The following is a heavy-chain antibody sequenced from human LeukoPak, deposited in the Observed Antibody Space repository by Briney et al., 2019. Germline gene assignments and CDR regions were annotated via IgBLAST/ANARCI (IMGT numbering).Heavy chain of an antibody. Sequence: GGSLRLSCAASEFSFSFYGMNWVRQAPGKGLEWVSYISSSGGTIYYADSVKGRFTISRDNAENSLYLQMNSLRAEDTAVYYCAREHVDLTGLGSYYYMDVWGKGTTVTISS. D-gene: IGHD1-14*01. CDR3: AREHVDLTGLGSYYYMDV. V-gene: IGHV3-48*03. CDR2: ISSSGGTI. CDR1: EFSFSFYG. J-gene: IGHJ6*03.